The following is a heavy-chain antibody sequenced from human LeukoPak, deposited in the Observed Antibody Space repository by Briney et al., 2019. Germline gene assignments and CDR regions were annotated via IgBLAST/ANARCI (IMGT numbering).Heavy chain of an antibody. D-gene: IGHD6-19*01. CDR1: GYSISSGYY. CDR3: ARTDRAVAGSYYYYYMDV. V-gene: IGHV4-38-2*02. J-gene: IGHJ6*03. Sequence: PSETLSLTCTVSGYSISSGYYWGWIRQPPGKGLEWIGSIYHSGSTYYNPSLKSRVTISVDTSKNQFSLKLSSVTAADTAVYYCARTDRAVAGSYYYYYMDVWGKGTTVTVSS. CDR2: IYHSGST.